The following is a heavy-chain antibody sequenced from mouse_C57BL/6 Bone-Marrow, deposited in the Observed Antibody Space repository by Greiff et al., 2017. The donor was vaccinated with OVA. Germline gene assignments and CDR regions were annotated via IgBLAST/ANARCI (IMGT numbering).Heavy chain of an antibody. CDR1: GFSLTSYG. J-gene: IGHJ4*01. CDR2: IWSDGST. Sequence: VKLMESGPGLVAPSQSLSITCTVSGFSLTSYGVSWVRQPPGKGLEWLGVIWSDGSTNYHSALISRLSISKDNSKSQVFLKLNSLQTDDTATYYCAKQTVVRDYYAMDYWGQGTSVTVSS. D-gene: IGHD1-1*01. V-gene: IGHV2-3*01. CDR3: AKQTVVRDYYAMDY.